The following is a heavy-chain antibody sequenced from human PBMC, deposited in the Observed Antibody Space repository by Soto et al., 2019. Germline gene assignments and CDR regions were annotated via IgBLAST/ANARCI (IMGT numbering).Heavy chain of an antibody. J-gene: IGHJ5*02. CDR1: GFTFSSYA. CDR2: ISYDGSNK. V-gene: IGHV3-30-3*01. CDR3: ARDGGVVPAAMGWFDP. D-gene: IGHD2-2*01. Sequence: SLRLSCAASGFTFSSYAMHWVRQAPGKGLEWVAVISYDGSNKYYADSVKGRFTISRDNSKNTLYLQMNSLRAEDTAVYYCARDGGVVPAAMGWFDPWGQGT.